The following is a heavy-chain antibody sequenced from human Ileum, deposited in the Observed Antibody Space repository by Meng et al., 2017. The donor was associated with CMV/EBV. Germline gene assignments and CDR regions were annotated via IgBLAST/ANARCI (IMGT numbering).Heavy chain of an antibody. CDR2: IYYSGSY. J-gene: IGHJ4*02. V-gene: IGHV4-31*02. CDR3: ARGIRRGTPYFDF. Sequence: VSGGSISRGGYYWTWIRQHPTEGLEWIGYIYYSGSYYYNPSLKSRVTMSVDTSKNQFSLNVSSVTDADTAIYFCARGIRRGTPYFDFWGQGALVTVSS. CDR1: GGSISRGGYY. D-gene: IGHD1-26*01.